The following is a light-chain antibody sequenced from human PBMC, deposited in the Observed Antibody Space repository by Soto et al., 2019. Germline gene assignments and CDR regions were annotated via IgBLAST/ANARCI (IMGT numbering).Light chain of an antibody. CDR3: QQYAHLPVT. CDR1: QSLGSGY. V-gene: IGKV3-20*01. CDR2: DAT. Sequence: VVLTQSPVTLSVSPGERATLSCRASQSLGSGYLAWYQQKPGQAPRRLIYDATSGATGIPDRFSGSGSGTDFALTISSLEAEESEVYYCQQYAHLPVTFGKGTKVEI. J-gene: IGKJ1*01.